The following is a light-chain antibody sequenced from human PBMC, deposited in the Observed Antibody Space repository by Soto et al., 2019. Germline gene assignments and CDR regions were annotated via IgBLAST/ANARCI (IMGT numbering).Light chain of an antibody. CDR3: NSYTSSSTLYV. CDR2: DVS. V-gene: IGLV2-14*01. CDR1: SSDVGAYNY. J-gene: IGLJ1*01. Sequence: QSVLTQAASVSGSPGQSVGISCTGTSSDVGAYNYVSWYQQLPGKAPKLLIYDVSHRPSWVSDRFSGSKSGNTASLTISGLQAEDEGDYYCNSYTSSSTLYVFGTGTKVTVL.